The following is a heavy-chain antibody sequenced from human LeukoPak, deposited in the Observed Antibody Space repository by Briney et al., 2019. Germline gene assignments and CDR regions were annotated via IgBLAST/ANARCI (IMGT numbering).Heavy chain of an antibody. J-gene: IGHJ4*02. CDR2: ISSNGGST. V-gene: IGHV3-64*01. CDR3: ARKSPLGGYYFDY. Sequence: GRSLRLSCAASGFTFSSYPMHWVRQAPGKGLEYVSGISSNGGSTYYANSVKGRFTMSRDNSKNTLYLQMGSLRAEDMAMYYCARKSPLGGYYFDYWGQGTLVTVSS. CDR1: GFTFSSYP.